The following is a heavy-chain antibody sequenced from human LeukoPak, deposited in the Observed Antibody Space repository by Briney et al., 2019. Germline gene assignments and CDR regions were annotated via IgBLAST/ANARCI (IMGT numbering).Heavy chain of an antibody. D-gene: IGHD6-19*01. CDR2: IYYTGST. J-gene: IGHJ4*02. CDR3: ARGAGWYQF. CDR1: GGSISSYY. V-gene: IGHV4-59*01. Sequence: PSETLSLTCTVSGGSISSYYWSWIRQPPGKGLEWIGYIYYTGSTNYNPSLKNRVTISVDTSRKQFSLKMSSVTAADTAVYYCARGAGWYQFWGQGTLVTVSS.